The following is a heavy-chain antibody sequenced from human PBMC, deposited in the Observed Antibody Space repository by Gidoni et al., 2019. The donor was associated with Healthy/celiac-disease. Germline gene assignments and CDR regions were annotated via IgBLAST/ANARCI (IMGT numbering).Heavy chain of an antibody. V-gene: IGHV1-69*01. Sequence: QVQLVQSGAEVKKPGSSVTVSCKASGGTFSSYAISRVRQAPGQGLEWMGGIIPIFGTANYAQKFQGRVTITADESTSTAYMELSSLRSEDTAVYYCAREAVRNYGRSNWFDPWGQGTLVTVSS. J-gene: IGHJ5*02. CDR2: IIPIFGTA. D-gene: IGHD4-4*01. CDR1: GGTFSSYA. CDR3: AREAVRNYGRSNWFDP.